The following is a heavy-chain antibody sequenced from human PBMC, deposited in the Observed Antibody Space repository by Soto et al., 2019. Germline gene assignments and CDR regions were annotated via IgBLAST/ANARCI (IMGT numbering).Heavy chain of an antibody. J-gene: IGHJ4*02. CDR2: IYYSGST. V-gene: IGHV4-39*01. CDR1: GGSISSSSYY. Sequence: SETLSLTCTVSGGSISSSSYYWGWIRQPPGKGLEWIGSIYYSGSTYYNPSLKSRVTISVDTSKNQFSLKLSSVTAADTAVYYCASSYYYDSSGYYTDSFGYWGQGTLVTVSS. D-gene: IGHD3-22*01. CDR3: ASSYYYDSSGYYTDSFGY.